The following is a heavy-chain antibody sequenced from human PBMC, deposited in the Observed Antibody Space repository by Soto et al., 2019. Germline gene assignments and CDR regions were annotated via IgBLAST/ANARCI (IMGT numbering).Heavy chain of an antibody. CDR2: ITPMFGTA. CDR1: GGTFSRYA. V-gene: IGHV1-69*01. D-gene: IGHD4-17*01. Sequence: QVQLVQSGPEVKKPGSSVKVSCKASGGTFSRYAINWVRQAPGQGLEWMGGITPMFGTANYAQKFQGRVTITADESTSTAYMELSSLRSEDTAVYYCARPMTTVNWGFDYWGQGTLVTVSS. J-gene: IGHJ4*02. CDR3: ARPMTTVNWGFDY.